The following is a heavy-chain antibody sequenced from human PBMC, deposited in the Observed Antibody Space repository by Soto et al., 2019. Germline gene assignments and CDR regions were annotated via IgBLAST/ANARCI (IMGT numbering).Heavy chain of an antibody. CDR1: QFTFSGDW. CDR2: INTDGTIT. V-gene: IGHV3-74*01. J-gene: IGHJ4*02. Sequence: EVQLVESGGGLVQPGGSLRLSCTAPQFTFSGDWMHWVRQAPGKGLVWVSHINTDGTITSYADFVKGRFTISRDNAKNTLYLQTNSLGAEDTAVYYCATLSAPSDNWGLGTLVTVS. CDR3: ATLSAPSDN.